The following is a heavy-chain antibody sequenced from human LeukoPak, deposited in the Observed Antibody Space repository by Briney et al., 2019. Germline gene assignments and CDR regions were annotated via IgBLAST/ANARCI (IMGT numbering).Heavy chain of an antibody. V-gene: IGHV3-7*03. CDR2: IKQDGTVK. CDR3: AAWGSGNY. J-gene: IGHJ4*02. Sequence: GGSLRLSCAASGFTFSGYWMHWVRQAPGKGLEWVANIKQDGTVKYYVDSVRGRFTISRDNAEKLFYLQINSLRVEDTAIYYCAAWGSGNYWGQGTLVTVSS. D-gene: IGHD7-27*01. CDR1: GFTFSGYW.